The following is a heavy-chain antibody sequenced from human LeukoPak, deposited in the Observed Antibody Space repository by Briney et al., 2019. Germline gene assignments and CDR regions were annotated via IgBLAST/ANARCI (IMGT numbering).Heavy chain of an antibody. CDR2: IKQDGIET. V-gene: IGHV3-7*01. CDR1: GFTFSSYA. CDR3: ARFIASPGPDAFDV. J-gene: IGHJ3*01. Sequence: GGSLRLSCAASGFTFSSYAMHWVRQAPGQRLEWLANIKQDGIETYYLDSVKGRFTISRDSARNSVYLQMNSLRADETAVYFCARFIASPGPDAFDVWGQGTTVTVSS. D-gene: IGHD6-13*01.